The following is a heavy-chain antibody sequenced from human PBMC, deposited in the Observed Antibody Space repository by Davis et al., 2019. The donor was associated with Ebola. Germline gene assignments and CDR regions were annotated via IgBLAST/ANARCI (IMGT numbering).Heavy chain of an antibody. Sequence: HTGGSLRLSCAASGFTFSSYWMHWVRQAPGKGLVWVSRITSDGSSTSYADSVKGRFTVSRDNAKDTLYLQMSSLRAEDTAVYYCARDFDAYNYIWGQGTLVTVSS. CDR1: GFTFSSYW. CDR3: ARDFDAYNYI. CDR2: ITSDGSST. D-gene: IGHD5-24*01. V-gene: IGHV3-74*01. J-gene: IGHJ4*02.